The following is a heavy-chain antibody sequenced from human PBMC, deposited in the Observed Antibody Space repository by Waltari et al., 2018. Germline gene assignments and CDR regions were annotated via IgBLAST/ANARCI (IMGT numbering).Heavy chain of an antibody. CDR3: ARDGNLRKYYYGSGRPNWYFDL. Sequence: QVQLQESGPGLVTPSETLSLTCTVSGGSISSHYWTWIRQPPGKGLEWIGCVYYSGSTNYNPSLKSRVTISVDTSKNQFSLKLSSVTAADTAVYYCARDGNLRKYYYGSGRPNWYFDLWGRGTLVTVSS. V-gene: IGHV4-59*11. J-gene: IGHJ2*01. CDR1: GGSISSHY. CDR2: VYYSGST. D-gene: IGHD3-10*01.